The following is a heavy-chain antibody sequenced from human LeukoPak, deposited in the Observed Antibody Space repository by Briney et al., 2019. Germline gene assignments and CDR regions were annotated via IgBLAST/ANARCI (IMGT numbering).Heavy chain of an antibody. Sequence: SETLSLTCTVSGGSISKYYWSWLRQPPGEGLEWIGFISYTGSTNYNPSLKSRVTVFVDTSKNQISLKVTSLTAADTAVYYCARTIKSGNYYWFDPWGQGTLVTVSS. CDR2: ISYTGST. D-gene: IGHD1-26*01. J-gene: IGHJ5*02. CDR3: ARTIKSGNYYWFDP. CDR1: GGSISKYY. V-gene: IGHV4-59*01.